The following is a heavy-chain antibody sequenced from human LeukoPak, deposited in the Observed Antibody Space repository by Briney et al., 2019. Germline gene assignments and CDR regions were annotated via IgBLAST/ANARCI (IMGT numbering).Heavy chain of an antibody. Sequence: ASVKVSCKASDYSFTSYGFNWVRQAPGQGLEWMGWMSAYNGKTNYAHSLQGRVTVTADTSTSTAYKELRSLRSEDTAVYYCARGMGYSYGHPQGAFDIWGQGTMSPSLQ. CDR2: MSAYNGKT. CDR1: DYSFTSYG. CDR3: ARGMGYSYGHPQGAFDI. J-gene: IGHJ3*02. V-gene: IGHV1-18*01. D-gene: IGHD5-18*01.